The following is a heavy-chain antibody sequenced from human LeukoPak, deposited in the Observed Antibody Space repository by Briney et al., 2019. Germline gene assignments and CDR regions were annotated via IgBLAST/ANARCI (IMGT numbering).Heavy chain of an antibody. V-gene: IGHV3-11*04. CDR3: TRCGRDIVARIPWFDP. D-gene: IGHD5-12*01. J-gene: IGHJ5*02. CDR1: GFTLSDYF. Sequence: GGSLRLSCAASGFTLSDYFMIWVRQVPGKGLQWVAYISKTGATIQYEDSVKGRFTISRDNAQNALYLLMNSLRAEDTAVYYCTRCGRDIVARIPWFDPWGQGTLVTVSS. CDR2: ISKTGATI.